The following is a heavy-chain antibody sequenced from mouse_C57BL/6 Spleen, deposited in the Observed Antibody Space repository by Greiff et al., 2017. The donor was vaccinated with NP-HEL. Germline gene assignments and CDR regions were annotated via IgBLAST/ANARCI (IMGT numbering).Heavy chain of an antibody. D-gene: IGHD1-1*01. Sequence: VQLQQSGAELVKPGASVKISCKASGYAFSSYWMNWVKQRPGKGLEWIGQIYPGDGDTNYNGKFKGKATLTADKSSSTAYMQLSSLTSEDSAVYFCARGVTTVVEVFDYWGQGTTLTVSS. CDR1: GYAFSSYW. J-gene: IGHJ2*01. CDR3: ARGVTTVVEVFDY. CDR2: IYPGDGDT. V-gene: IGHV1-80*01.